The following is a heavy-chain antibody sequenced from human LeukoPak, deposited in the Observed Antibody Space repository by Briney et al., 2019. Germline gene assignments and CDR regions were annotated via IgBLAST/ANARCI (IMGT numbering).Heavy chain of an antibody. CDR2: IYYSGST. CDR3: ARVEAATTNPRFGY. D-gene: IGHD5-24*01. CDR1: GGSISNGEYY. V-gene: IGHV4-31*03. Sequence: SETLSLTCTVSGGSISNGEYYWSWVRQHPGKGLEWIGYIYYSGSTYYNPSLKSRVTISVDTSTSQFSLHLNSVTAADTAVYYCARVEAATTNPRFGYWGQGALVTVSS. J-gene: IGHJ4*02.